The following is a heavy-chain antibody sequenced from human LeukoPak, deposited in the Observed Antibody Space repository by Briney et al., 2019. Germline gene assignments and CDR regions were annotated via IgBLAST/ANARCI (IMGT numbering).Heavy chain of an antibody. CDR1: GGSISSSNYY. CDR2: IYYSGST. J-gene: IGHJ4*02. Sequence: PSETLSLTCTVSGGSISSSNYYWGWIRQPPGKGLEWIGSIYYSGSTYYNPSLRSRVTISVDTSKNQFSLKLSSVTAADTAVYYCARDWATYFFDGSGSDYFDYWGQGIRVTVSS. D-gene: IGHD3-22*01. CDR3: ARDWATYFFDGSGSDYFDY. V-gene: IGHV4-39*07.